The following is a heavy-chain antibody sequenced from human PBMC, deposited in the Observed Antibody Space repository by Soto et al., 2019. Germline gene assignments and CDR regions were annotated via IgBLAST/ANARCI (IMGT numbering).Heavy chain of an antibody. V-gene: IGHV4-59*01. D-gene: IGHD2-15*01. Sequence: TLSLTCTVSGGSISSYYWSWIRQPPGKGLEWIGYIYYSGSTNYNPSLKSRVTISVDTSKNQFSLKLSSVTAADTAVYYCARGTPWIPHYYYYGMDVWGQGTTVTVSS. CDR3: ARGTPWIPHYYYYGMDV. J-gene: IGHJ6*02. CDR2: IYYSGST. CDR1: GGSISSYY.